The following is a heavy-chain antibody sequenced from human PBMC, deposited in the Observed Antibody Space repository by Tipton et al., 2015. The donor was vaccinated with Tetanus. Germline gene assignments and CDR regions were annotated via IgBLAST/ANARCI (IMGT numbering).Heavy chain of an antibody. CDR1: GGTFSGYY. Sequence: TLSLTCTIYGGTFSGYYCSWIRQPPGRGLEWIGEIHPSGSTNYNPSLKSRVTMSVDTSKNQFSLHLTSVTAADTAVYYCARGWGSSWYYFDNWGQGTLVTVSS. D-gene: IGHD6-13*01. CDR3: ARGWGSSWYYFDN. CDR2: IHPSGST. V-gene: IGHV4-34*01. J-gene: IGHJ4*02.